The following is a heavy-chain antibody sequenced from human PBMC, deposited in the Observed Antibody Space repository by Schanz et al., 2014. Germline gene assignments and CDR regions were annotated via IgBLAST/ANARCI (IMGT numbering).Heavy chain of an antibody. Sequence: QVHLVQSGAEVKKPGSSVKVSCKASGGTFSSDTFSWVRQAPGQGLEWMGWMNPNSGDTGYAQKFQGRVTMTTDTSTSTAYMELRSLRSDDTAVYYCASSGAGYSSSWDFDYWGQGTLVTVSS. CDR3: ASSGAGYSSSWDFDY. J-gene: IGHJ4*02. V-gene: IGHV1-8*01. CDR2: MNPNSGDT. D-gene: IGHD6-13*01. CDR1: GGTFSSDT.